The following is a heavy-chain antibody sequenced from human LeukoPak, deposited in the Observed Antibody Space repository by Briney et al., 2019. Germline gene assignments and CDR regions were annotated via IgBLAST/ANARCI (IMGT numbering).Heavy chain of an antibody. CDR2: MYYSGST. CDR1: GGSISSSSYY. CDR3: ARDGHSSGWLKGTDGAFDI. J-gene: IGHJ3*02. V-gene: IGHV4-39*07. D-gene: IGHD6-19*01. Sequence: PSETLSLTCTVSGGSISSSSYYWGWIRQPPGKGLEWIGSMYYSGSTYYNPSLKSRVTISVDTSKNQFSLKLSSVTAADTAVYYCARDGHSSGWLKGTDGAFDIWGQGTMVTVSS.